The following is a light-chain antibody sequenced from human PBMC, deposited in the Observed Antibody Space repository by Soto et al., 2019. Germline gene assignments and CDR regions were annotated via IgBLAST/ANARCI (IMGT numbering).Light chain of an antibody. J-gene: IGLJ1*01. CDR1: SSDVGGYNY. CDR3: CSYTCSTIYV. CDR2: DVT. V-gene: IGLV2-14*03. Sequence: QSALTQPASVSGSPGQSIAISCTGTSSDVGGYNYVSWYQQHPGKAPKLMIYDVTSRPSGVSDRFSGSKSGTTASLTISGLQAEDEADYYCCSYTCSTIYVFGTGTKVTVL.